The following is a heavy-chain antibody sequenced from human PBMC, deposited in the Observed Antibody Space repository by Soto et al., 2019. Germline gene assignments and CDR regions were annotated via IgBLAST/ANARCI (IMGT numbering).Heavy chain of an antibody. V-gene: IGHV4-59*01. D-gene: IGHD4-17*01. J-gene: IGHJ6*03. Sequence: PSETLSLTCTVSGGSISSYYWSWIRQPPGKGLEWIGYIYYSGSTNYNPSLKSRVTISVDTSKNQFSLKLSSVTAADTAVYYCARESPQMTTVTTDYYYYMDVWGKGTTVTLSS. CDR3: ARESPQMTTVTTDYYYYMDV. CDR1: GGSISSYY. CDR2: IYYSGST.